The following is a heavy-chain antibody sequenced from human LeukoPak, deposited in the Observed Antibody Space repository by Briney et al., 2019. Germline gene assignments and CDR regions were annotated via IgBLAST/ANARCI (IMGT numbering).Heavy chain of an antibody. J-gene: IGHJ4*02. CDR2: ISSRSTYI. CDR1: GFSFSDYY. V-gene: IGHV3-11*06. D-gene: IGHD2-8*02. CDR3: ARGGTGAFDY. Sequence: GGSLRLSCTASGFSFSDYYMSWIRQAPGKGLEWISYISSRSTYISDADSVKGLFTISRDNAKNLLFLQMNSLRVEDTALYYCARGGTGAFDYWGQGILVTVSS.